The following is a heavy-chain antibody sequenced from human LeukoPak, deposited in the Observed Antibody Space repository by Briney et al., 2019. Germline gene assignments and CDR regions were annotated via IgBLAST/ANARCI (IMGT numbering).Heavy chain of an antibody. J-gene: IGHJ4*02. D-gene: IGHD3-16*01. CDR2: IIPIFGTA. CDR3: ARARRDYVWGSCYY. CDR1: GGTFSSYA. V-gene: IGHV1-69*05. Sequence: ASVKVSCKASGGTFSSYAISWVRQAPGQGLEWMGGIIPIFGTANYAQKFQGRVTMTRDTSTSTVYMELSSLRSEDTAVYYCARARRDYVWGSCYYWGQGTLVTVSS.